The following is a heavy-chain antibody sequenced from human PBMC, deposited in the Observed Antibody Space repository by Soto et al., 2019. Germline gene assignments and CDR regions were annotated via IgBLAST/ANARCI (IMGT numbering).Heavy chain of an antibody. CDR2: IYHSGST. Sequence: LSLTCAVSGGSISSGGYSWSWIRQPPGKGLEWIGYIYHSGSTYYNPSLKSRVTISVDRSKNQFSLKLSSVTAADTTVYYCARVPDRWGQGTLVTVSS. J-gene: IGHJ5*02. CDR1: GGSISSGGYS. D-gene: IGHD2-2*01. V-gene: IGHV4-30-2*01. CDR3: ARVPDR.